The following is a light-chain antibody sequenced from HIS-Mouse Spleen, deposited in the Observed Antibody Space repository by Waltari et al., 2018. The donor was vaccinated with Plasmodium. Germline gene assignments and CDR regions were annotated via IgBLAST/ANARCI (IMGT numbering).Light chain of an antibody. V-gene: IGLV3-9*01. Sequence: SYALTPPLPVSVAPRQTARIPCGRYNIGSKQVHWYPHKPGQAPVLVIDRDSNRPSGIPERFSGSNSGNTATLTISRAQAGDEADYYCQVWDSSTVFGGGTKLTVL. J-gene: IGLJ3*02. CDR1: NIGSKQ. CDR3: QVWDSSTV. CDR2: RDS.